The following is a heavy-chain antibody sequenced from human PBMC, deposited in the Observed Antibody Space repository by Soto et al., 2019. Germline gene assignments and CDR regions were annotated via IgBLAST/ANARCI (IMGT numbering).Heavy chain of an antibody. J-gene: IGHJ5*02. D-gene: IGHD3-3*01. Sequence: SETLSLTCTVSGGSISSSIYYWGWIRQPPGKGLEWIGSIYYSGSTYYNPSLKSRVAISVDTSKNQFSLKLSSVTAADTAVYYCARSYDFWSGYHGLINWFDPWGQGTLVTVSS. CDR3: ARSYDFWSGYHGLINWFDP. CDR2: IYYSGST. V-gene: IGHV4-39*01. CDR1: GGSISSSIYY.